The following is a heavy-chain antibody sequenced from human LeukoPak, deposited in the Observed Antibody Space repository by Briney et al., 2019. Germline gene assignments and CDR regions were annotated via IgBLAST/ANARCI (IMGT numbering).Heavy chain of an antibody. D-gene: IGHD3-16*02. CDR3: ARDRLRLGELSLNWFDP. Sequence: VXVSXKVSGYTLTELSMHWVRQAPGKGXEWMXGFDPEDGETIYAQKFQGRVTITADKSTSTAYMELSSLRSEDTAVYYCARDRLRLGELSLNWFDPWGQGTLVTVSS. CDR2: FDPEDGET. J-gene: IGHJ5*02. V-gene: IGHV1-24*01. CDR1: GYTLTELS.